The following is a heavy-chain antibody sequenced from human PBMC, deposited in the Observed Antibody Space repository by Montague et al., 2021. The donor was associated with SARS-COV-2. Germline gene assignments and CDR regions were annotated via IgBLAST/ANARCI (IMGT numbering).Heavy chain of an antibody. CDR1: GTSLSTSGVA. Sequence: PALVKPTQTLTLPCTLSGTSLSTSGVAIAWIRQPPGKALEWLALIYWDGDERFSPSLKNRLAITKDTSKNQVVLTMTNMDPVDTATYYCVHRRGAAGGNWFDPWGQGTLVTVSS. CDR3: VHRRGAAGGNWFDP. CDR2: IYWDGDE. V-gene: IGHV2-5*02. J-gene: IGHJ5*02. D-gene: IGHD6-13*01.